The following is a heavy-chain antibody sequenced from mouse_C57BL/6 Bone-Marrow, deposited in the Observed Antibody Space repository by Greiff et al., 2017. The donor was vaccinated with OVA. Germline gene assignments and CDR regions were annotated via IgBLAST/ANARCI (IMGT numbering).Heavy chain of an antibody. J-gene: IGHJ2*01. V-gene: IGHV1-19*01. CDR2: INPYNGGT. CDR1: GYTFTDYY. CDR3: ARWGTGAKVDY. D-gene: IGHD4-1*01. Sequence: EVQLQESGPVLVKPGASVKMSCKASGYTFTDYYMNWVKQSHGKSLEWIGVINPYNGGTSYNQKFKGKATLTVDKSSSTAYMELNSLTSEDSAVYYCARWGTGAKVDYWGQGTTLTVSS.